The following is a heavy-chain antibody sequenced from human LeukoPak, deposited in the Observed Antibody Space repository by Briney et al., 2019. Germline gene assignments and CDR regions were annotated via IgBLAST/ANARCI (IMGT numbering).Heavy chain of an antibody. J-gene: IGHJ6*03. Sequence: SETLSLTCAVYGGSFSGYYWGWIRQPPEKGLEWIGSIYYSGSTYYNPSLKSRVTISLDTSKNQFSLKVRSVTAADTALYYCARVGRDGYNYWSYFYYMDVWGTGTTVTVAS. CDR1: GGSFSGYY. CDR3: ARVGRDGYNYWSYFYYMDV. V-gene: IGHV4-34*01. CDR2: IYYSGST. D-gene: IGHD5-24*01.